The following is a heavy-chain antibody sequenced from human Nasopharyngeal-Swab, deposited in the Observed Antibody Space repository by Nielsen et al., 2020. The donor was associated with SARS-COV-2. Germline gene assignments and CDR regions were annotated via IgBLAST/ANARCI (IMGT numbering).Heavy chain of an antibody. J-gene: IGHJ5*02. CDR3: ARITDDSSGYYRRP. D-gene: IGHD3-22*01. CDR1: GGSISSSSYY. V-gene: IGHV4-39*07. CDR2: IYYSGST. Sequence: SETLSLTCTVSGGSISSSSYYWGWIRQPPGKGLEWIGSIYYSGSTYYNPSLKSRVTISVDTSKNQFSLKLSSVTAADTAVYYCARITDDSSGYYRRPWGQGTLVTVSA.